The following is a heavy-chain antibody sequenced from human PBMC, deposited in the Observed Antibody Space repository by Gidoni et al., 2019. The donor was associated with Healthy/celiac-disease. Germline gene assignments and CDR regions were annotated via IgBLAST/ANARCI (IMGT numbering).Heavy chain of an antibody. J-gene: IGHJ4*02. CDR2: IWYDGSNK. CDR3: ARRRLGGLDPYYFDY. CDR1: GFTFSSYG. Sequence: QVQLVESGGGVVQPGRSLRLSCAASGFTFSSYGMHWVRQAPGKGLGWVAVIWYDGSNKYYADSVKGRFTISRDNSKNTLYLQMNSRRAEDTAVYYCARRRLGGLDPYYFDYWGQGTLVTVSS. D-gene: IGHD2-15*01. V-gene: IGHV3-33*01.